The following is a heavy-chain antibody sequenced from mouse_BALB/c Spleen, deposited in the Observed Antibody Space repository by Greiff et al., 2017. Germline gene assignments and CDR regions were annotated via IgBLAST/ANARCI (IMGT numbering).Heavy chain of an antibody. Sequence: EVKVVESGGGLVQPGGSRKLSCAASGFTFSSFGMHWVRQAPEKGLEWVAYISSGSSTIYYADTVKGRFTISRDNPKNTLFLQMTSLRSEDTAMYYCACARRGITTDYAMDYWGQGTSVTVSS. CDR2: ISSGSSTI. V-gene: IGHV5-17*02. CDR1: GFTFSSFG. J-gene: IGHJ4*01. CDR3: ACARRGITTDYAMDY. D-gene: IGHD2-4*01.